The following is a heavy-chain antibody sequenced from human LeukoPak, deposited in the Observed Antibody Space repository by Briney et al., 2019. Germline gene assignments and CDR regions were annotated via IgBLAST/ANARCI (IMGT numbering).Heavy chain of an antibody. CDR3: ARSTPTMVRGVIISTYYYYYYMDV. J-gene: IGHJ6*03. V-gene: IGHV4-34*01. CDR2: INHSGST. D-gene: IGHD3-10*01. CDR1: GGSFSGYY. Sequence: SETLSLTCAVYGGSFSGYYWSWIRQPPGKGLEWIGEINHSGSTNYNPSLKSRVTISVDTSKNQFSLKLSSVTAAGTAVYYCARSTPTMVRGVIISTYYYYYYMDVWGKGTTVTISS.